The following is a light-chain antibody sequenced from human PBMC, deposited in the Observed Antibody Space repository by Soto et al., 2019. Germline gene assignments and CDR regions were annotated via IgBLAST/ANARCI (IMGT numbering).Light chain of an antibody. J-gene: IGKJ1*01. CDR2: GAS. V-gene: IGKV3-20*01. CDR3: QYYGSSPET. Sequence: EIVLTQSPGTLSLSPGERSTLSCMSSQSVSSSYLAWYQQKPGQAPRLLIYGASSRATGIPDRFSGSGSGTDFTLTISRLEPEDFAVYYCQYYGSSPETFGQGTKVDI. CDR1: QSVSSSY.